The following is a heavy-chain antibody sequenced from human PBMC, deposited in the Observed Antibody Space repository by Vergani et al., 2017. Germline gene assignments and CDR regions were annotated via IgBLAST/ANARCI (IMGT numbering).Heavy chain of an antibody. J-gene: IGHJ4*02. CDR1: GFTFRNYA. Sequence: EVQLVESGGGLAQPGGSLRLSCAASGFTFRNYAMTWVRQAPGKGLEWVSSVSGSSATPYYADSVKGRFTISRDNAKNSLYLQMNSLRAEDTAVYYCARAYVGVVIIFDYWGQGTLVTVSS. D-gene: IGHD3-3*01. V-gene: IGHV3-48*04. CDR2: VSGSSATP. CDR3: ARAYVGVVIIFDY.